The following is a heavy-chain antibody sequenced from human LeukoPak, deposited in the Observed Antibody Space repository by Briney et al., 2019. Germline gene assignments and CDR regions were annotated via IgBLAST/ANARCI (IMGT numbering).Heavy chain of an antibody. CDR1: GYTLTELS. CDR3: ARGVTARGFYYYMDI. V-gene: IGHV1-2*02. Sequence: ASVKVSCKVSGYTLTELSMHWVRQAPGKGLEWMGWINPNSGGTNSAQKFQGRVTMTRDTSISTAYMELSRLTSDDTAVYSCARGVTARGFYYYMDIWGKGTTVTISS. D-gene: IGHD2-21*02. J-gene: IGHJ6*03. CDR2: INPNSGGT.